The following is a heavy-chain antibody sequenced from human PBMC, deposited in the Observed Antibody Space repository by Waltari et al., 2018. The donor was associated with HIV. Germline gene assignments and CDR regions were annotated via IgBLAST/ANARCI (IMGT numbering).Heavy chain of an antibody. V-gene: IGHV3-73*01. CDR2: IRNKCNNYAT. CDR3: TRRLDNYGVLFDY. D-gene: IGHD5-18*01. CDR1: GFTFSASA. J-gene: IGHJ4*02. Sequence: EVQLVESGGGLVQPGGSLKLACAASGFTFSASAVRRVRQSSGKGLELVGHIRNKCNNYATAYAEPVKGRFTISRDDSKNTAYLQMYILTTEDTAVYYCTRRLDNYGVLFDYGGQGTPVTVSS.